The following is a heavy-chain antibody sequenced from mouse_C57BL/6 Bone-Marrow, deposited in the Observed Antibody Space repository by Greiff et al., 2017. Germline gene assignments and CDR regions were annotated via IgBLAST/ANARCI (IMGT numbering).Heavy chain of an antibody. CDR2: ISDGGSYT. Sequence: EVMLVESGGGLVKPGGSLKLSCAASGFTFSSYAMSWVRQTPEKRLEWVATISDGGSYTDYPDNVKGRFTISRDNAKNNLYLQMSHLKSEDTAMYYCARDYAMDYWGQGTSVTVSS. CDR1: GFTFSSYA. CDR3: ARDYAMDY. V-gene: IGHV5-4*01. J-gene: IGHJ4*01.